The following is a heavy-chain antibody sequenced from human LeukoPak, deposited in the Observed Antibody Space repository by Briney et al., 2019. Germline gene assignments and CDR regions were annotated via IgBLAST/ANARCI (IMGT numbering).Heavy chain of an antibody. V-gene: IGHV5-10-1*01. Sequence: GESLKISCKGSGYSFTSYWISWVRQMPGKGLEWMGRIDPSDSYTNYSPSFQGHVTISADKSISTAYLQWSSLKASDTAMYYCARHTGARYGSGWPPFDYWGQGTLVTVSS. J-gene: IGHJ4*02. CDR1: GYSFTSYW. CDR2: IDPSDSYT. D-gene: IGHD6-19*01. CDR3: ARHTGARYGSGWPPFDY.